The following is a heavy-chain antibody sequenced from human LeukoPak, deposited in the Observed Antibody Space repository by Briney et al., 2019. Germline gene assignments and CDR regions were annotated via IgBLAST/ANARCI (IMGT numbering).Heavy chain of an antibody. D-gene: IGHD5-24*01. CDR2: IYTSGST. J-gene: IGHJ4*02. CDR3: SRDGYNRDY. Sequence: SQTLSLTCTVSGGSISSGSYYWSWIRQPAGKGLEWIGRIYTSGSTNYNPSLKSRVTISVDTSKNQFSLKLSSVTAADTAVYYCSRDGYNRDYWGQGTLVTVSS. CDR1: GGSISSGSYY. V-gene: IGHV4-61*02.